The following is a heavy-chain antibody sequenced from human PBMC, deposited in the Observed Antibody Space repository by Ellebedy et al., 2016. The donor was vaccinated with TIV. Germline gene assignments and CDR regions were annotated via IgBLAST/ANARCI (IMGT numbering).Heavy chain of an antibody. CDR3: AKDPGGIAVAVVGN. D-gene: IGHD6-19*01. CDR1: GFIFNNYA. J-gene: IGHJ4*02. V-gene: IGHV3-23*01. Sequence: GESLKISXSASGFIFNNYAMSWVRQAPGKGLEWVSGISAGGGRTYYADSVKGRFTISRDNSKNTLYLQMNSLRAEDTAVYYCAKDPGGIAVAVVGNWGQGTLVTVSS. CDR2: ISAGGGRT.